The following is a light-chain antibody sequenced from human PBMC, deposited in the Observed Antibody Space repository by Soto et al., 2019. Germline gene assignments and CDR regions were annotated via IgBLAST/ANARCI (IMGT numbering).Light chain of an antibody. J-gene: IGKJ4*01. CDR1: ESIRTW. CDR2: DAS. CDR3: QQYSSYPLT. Sequence: DIQLTQSPPTLSESVGDRVTITCRASESIRTWLAWYQQKPGKAPKLLIYDASSLQSGVPSRFSGSGSGTEFTLTISSLQPGDFATYYCQQYSSYPLTFGGGTKVDI. V-gene: IGKV1-5*01.